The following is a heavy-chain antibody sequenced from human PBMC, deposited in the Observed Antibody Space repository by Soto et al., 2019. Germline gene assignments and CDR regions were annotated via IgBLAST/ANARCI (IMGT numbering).Heavy chain of an antibody. CDR1: GFTFSSYG. Sequence: GSLRLSCAASGFTFSSYGMHWVRQAPGKGLEWVAVISYDGSNKYYADSVKGRFTISRDNSKNTLYLQMNSLRAEDTAVYYCAKPGMEQWLEYIDYWGQGTLVTVSS. V-gene: IGHV3-30*18. J-gene: IGHJ4*02. CDR3: AKPGMEQWLEYIDY. CDR2: ISYDGSNK. D-gene: IGHD6-19*01.